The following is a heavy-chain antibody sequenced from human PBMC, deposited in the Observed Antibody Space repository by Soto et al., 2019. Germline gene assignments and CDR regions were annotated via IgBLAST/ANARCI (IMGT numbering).Heavy chain of an antibody. V-gene: IGHV3-30*18. CDR2: ISYDGSNK. Sequence: PGGSLRLSCAASGFTFSSYGMHWVRQAPGKGLEWVAVISYDGSNKYYADSVKGRFTISRDNSKNTLYLQMNSLRAEDTAVYYCAKSLYYDFWSGYHGFNYGMDVWVQGTTVSVSS. CDR3: AKSLYYDFWSGYHGFNYGMDV. J-gene: IGHJ6*02. CDR1: GFTFSSYG. D-gene: IGHD3-3*01.